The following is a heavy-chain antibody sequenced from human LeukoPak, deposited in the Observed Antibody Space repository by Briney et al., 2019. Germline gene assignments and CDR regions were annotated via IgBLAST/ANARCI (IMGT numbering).Heavy chain of an antibody. CDR3: AMQWLLLGAFDI. D-gene: IGHD3-22*01. Sequence: GGSLRLSSAASGFTFSNYAMSWVRQAPGKGLEWVSAISGSGGSTYYADSVKGRFTISRDNSKNTLFLQINSLGAEDTAVYYCAMQWLLLGAFDIWGQGTMVTVSS. CDR1: GFTFSNYA. J-gene: IGHJ3*02. CDR2: ISGSGGST. V-gene: IGHV3-23*01.